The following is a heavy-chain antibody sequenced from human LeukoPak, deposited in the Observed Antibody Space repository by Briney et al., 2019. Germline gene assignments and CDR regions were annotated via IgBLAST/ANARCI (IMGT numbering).Heavy chain of an antibody. V-gene: IGHV1-69*04. J-gene: IGHJ3*02. Sequence: ASVKVSCKASGGTFSSYAISWVRQAPGQGLEWMGRIIPILGIANYAQKFQGRVTITADKSTSTAYMELSSLRSADAAVYYCAREGADYYDSSGYYPFDIWGQGTMVTVSS. CDR3: AREGADYYDSSGYYPFDI. D-gene: IGHD3-22*01. CDR2: IIPILGIA. CDR1: GGTFSSYA.